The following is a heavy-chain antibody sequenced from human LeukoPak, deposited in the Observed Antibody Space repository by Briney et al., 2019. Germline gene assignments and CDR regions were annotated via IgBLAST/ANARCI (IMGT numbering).Heavy chain of an antibody. Sequence: PGASVKVSCKASGYTFTSYGISWVRQAPGQGLEWMGWISAYNGNTNYAQKLQGRVTMTTDTSTSTAYMELRSLRSDDTAVYYCGRGGRTTIFGVVIISGMDVWGQGTTVTVSS. CDR2: ISAYNGNT. CDR3: GRGGRTTIFGVVIISGMDV. CDR1: GYTFTSYG. D-gene: IGHD3-3*01. V-gene: IGHV1-18*01. J-gene: IGHJ6*02.